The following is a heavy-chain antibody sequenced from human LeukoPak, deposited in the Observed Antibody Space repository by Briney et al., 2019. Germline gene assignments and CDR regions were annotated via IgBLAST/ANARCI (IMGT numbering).Heavy chain of an antibody. CDR3: AKDKKQWLEFLFDY. V-gene: IGHV3-9*03. D-gene: IGHD6-19*01. J-gene: IGHJ4*02. CDR1: GFTFSSYW. Sequence: GGSLRLSCAASGFTFSSYWMSWVRQAPGKGLEWVSGISWNSGSIGYADSVKGRFTISRDNAKNSLYLQMNSLRAEDMALYYCAKDKKQWLEFLFDYRGQGTLVTVSS. CDR2: ISWNSGSI.